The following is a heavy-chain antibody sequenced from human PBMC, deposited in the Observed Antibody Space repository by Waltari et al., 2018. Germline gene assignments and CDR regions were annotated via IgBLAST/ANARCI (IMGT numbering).Heavy chain of an antibody. CDR2: INWKGGST. V-gene: IGHV3-20*04. D-gene: IGHD4-17*01. CDR3: ARRAYGDDFDY. J-gene: IGHJ4*02. CDR1: GFTFDDYG. Sequence: EVQLVESGGGVVRPGGSLRLSCAASGFTFDDYGMSWVRQAPGKGRGGVLGINWKGGSTGYADSVKGRFTISRDNAKNSLYLQMNSLRAEDTALYYCARRAYGDDFDYWGQGTLVTVSS.